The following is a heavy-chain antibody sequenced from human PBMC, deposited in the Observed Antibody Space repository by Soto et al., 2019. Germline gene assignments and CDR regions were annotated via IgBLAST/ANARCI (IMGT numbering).Heavy chain of an antibody. J-gene: IGHJ4*02. V-gene: IGHV4-39*01. CDR1: GGSISSSSYY. CDR3: ARHQVGYCSGGSCYDGGYFDY. D-gene: IGHD2-15*01. CDR2: IYYSGST. Sequence: QLQLQESGPGLVKPSETLSLTCTVSGGSISSSSYYWGWIRQPPGKGLEWIGSIYYSGSTYYNPSLKSRVTISVDTSKNQCSLKLSSVTAADTAVYYCARHQVGYCSGGSCYDGGYFDYWGQGTLVTVSS.